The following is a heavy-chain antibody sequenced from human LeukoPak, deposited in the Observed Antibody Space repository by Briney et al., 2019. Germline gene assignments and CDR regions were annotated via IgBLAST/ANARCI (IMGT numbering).Heavy chain of an antibody. V-gene: IGHV1-2*02. Sequence: ASVKVSCKASGYTFTGYYIHWVRQAPGQGLEWMGWINPNSGGTNYAQNFQGRVTMTRDTSISTALMELSRLRSDDTAVYYCARDSCIGGSCFSGQYYFDYWGQGTLVSVSS. D-gene: IGHD2-15*01. J-gene: IGHJ4*02. CDR1: GYTFTGYY. CDR2: INPNSGGT. CDR3: ARDSCIGGSCFSGQYYFDY.